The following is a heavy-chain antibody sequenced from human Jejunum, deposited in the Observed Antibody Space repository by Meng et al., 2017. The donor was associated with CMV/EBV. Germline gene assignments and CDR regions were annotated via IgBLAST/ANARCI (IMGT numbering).Heavy chain of an antibody. CDR2: ISSNYGGA. J-gene: IGHJ4*02. Sequence: QVQLVQSGAEVKKTGSSVKLSCETSGYSFTSFGISWVRQAPGQGLEWMGWISSNYGGANYAQRLQGRVTMTTDISTNTAYMEVTSLRPDDTAVYYCAARIGNLDKYWGQGTLVTVSS. V-gene: IGHV1-18*01. D-gene: IGHD1-14*01. CDR1: GYSFTSFG. CDR3: AARIGNLDKY.